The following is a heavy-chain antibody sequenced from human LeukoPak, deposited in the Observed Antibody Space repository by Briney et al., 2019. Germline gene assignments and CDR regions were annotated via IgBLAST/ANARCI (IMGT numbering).Heavy chain of an antibody. V-gene: IGHV4-61*02. CDR1: GGSISSSNY. Sequence: SGTLSLTCAVSGGSISSSNYWSWIRQPAGKGLEWIGRIYTSGSTNYNPSLKSRVTISGDTSKNQFSLRLSSVTAADTAVYYCARASYSYDINGWVPFDYWGQGTLVTVSS. D-gene: IGHD3-22*01. CDR2: IYTSGST. CDR3: ARASYSYDINGWVPFDY. J-gene: IGHJ4*02.